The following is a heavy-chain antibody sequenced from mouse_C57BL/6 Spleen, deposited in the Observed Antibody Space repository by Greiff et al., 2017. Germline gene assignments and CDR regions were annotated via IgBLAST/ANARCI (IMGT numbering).Heavy chain of an antibody. CDR1: GFTFSSYG. CDR3: ARHEGNYSGFAY. D-gene: IGHD1-1*01. J-gene: IGHJ3*01. V-gene: IGHV5-6*01. Sequence: EVQVVESGGDLVTPGGSLKLSCAASGFTFSSYGMSWVRQTPDKRLEWVATISSGGSYTNYPDSVKGLFTISRNKSKNTLYLQMSSLKSEDTAMYYSARHEGNYSGFAYWGQGTLVTVSA. CDR2: ISSGGSYT.